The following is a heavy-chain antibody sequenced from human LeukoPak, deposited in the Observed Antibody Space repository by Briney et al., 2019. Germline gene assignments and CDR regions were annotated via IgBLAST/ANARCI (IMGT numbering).Heavy chain of an antibody. D-gene: IGHD2-2*01. CDR1: GFTVSSNY. CDR3: ARGKYCSSTSCLGSHDY. Sequence: PGGSLRLSCAASGFTVSSNYMSWVRQAPGKGLEWVSVIYSGGSTYYADSVKGRFTISRDNSKNTLYLQMNSLRAEDTAVYYCARGKYCSSTSCLGSHDYWGQGTLVTVSS. J-gene: IGHJ4*02. V-gene: IGHV3-53*01. CDR2: IYSGGST.